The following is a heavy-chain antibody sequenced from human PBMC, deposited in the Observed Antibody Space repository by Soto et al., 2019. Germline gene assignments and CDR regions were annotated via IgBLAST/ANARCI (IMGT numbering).Heavy chain of an antibody. J-gene: IGHJ4*02. CDR1: GGTFSSYT. CDR3: ARDGDHTNDPFDY. V-gene: IGHV1-69*04. Sequence: GASVKVSCKASGGTFSSYTISWVRQAPGQGLEWMGRIIPILGIANYAQKFQGRVTITADKSTSTAYMELSSLGSEDTAVYYCARDGDHTNDPFDYWGQGTLVTVSS. CDR2: IIPILGIA. D-gene: IGHD2-21*02.